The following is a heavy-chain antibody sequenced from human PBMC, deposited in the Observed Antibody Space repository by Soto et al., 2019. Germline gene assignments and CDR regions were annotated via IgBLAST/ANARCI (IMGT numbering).Heavy chain of an antibody. CDR2: ISAYNGNT. CDR1: GGTFSSYA. J-gene: IGHJ4*02. Sequence: ASVKVSCKASGGTFSSYAISWVRQAPGQGLEWMGWISAYNGNTNYAQKLQGRVTMTTDTSTSTAYMELRSLRSDDTAVYYCARDLSGYDRFFGYWGQGTLVTVSS. D-gene: IGHD3-22*01. V-gene: IGHV1-18*01. CDR3: ARDLSGYDRFFGY.